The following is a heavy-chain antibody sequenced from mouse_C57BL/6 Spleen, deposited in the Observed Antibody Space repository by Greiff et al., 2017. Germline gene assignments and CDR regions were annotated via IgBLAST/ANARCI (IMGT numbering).Heavy chain of an antibody. V-gene: IGHV1-55*01. D-gene: IGHD1-1*01. CDR2: IYPGSGST. Sequence: QVQLQQPGAELVKPGASVKMSCKASGYTFTSYWITWVKQRPGQGLEWIGDIYPGSGSTNYNEKFKSKATLTVDTSSSTAYMQLSSLTSEDSAVXYCARSDYYGSGDYFDYWGQGTTLTVSS. CDR1: GYTFTSYW. CDR3: ARSDYYGSGDYFDY. J-gene: IGHJ2*01.